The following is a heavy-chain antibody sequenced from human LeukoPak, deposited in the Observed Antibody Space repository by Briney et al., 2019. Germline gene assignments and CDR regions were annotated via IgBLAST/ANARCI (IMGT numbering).Heavy chain of an antibody. Sequence: SQTLSLTCTVSGGSISSGGYYWSWIRQHPGKGLEWIGYIYYSGSTYYNPSLKSRVTISVDTSENQFSLKLSSVTAADTAVYYCASQPNYYDSSGYDYYYYGMDVWGQGTTVTVSS. D-gene: IGHD3-22*01. CDR2: IYYSGST. V-gene: IGHV4-31*03. J-gene: IGHJ6*02. CDR3: ASQPNYYDSSGYDYYYYGMDV. CDR1: GGSISSGGYY.